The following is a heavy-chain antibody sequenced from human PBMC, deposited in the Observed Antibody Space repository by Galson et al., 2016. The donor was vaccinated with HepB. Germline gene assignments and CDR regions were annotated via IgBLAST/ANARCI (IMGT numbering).Heavy chain of an antibody. CDR2: TNVCNGIT. V-gene: IGHV1-3*01. CDR1: GYTYTSYR. Sequence: SVKVSCKASGYTYTSYRILWVRQAPGQSLEWMGWTNVCNGITKYSEKVQGRVTITSDTSASTVHMELSSLISGDTAVYYCARDGEPLYDYGMDVWGQGTTVIVSS. D-gene: IGHD1-14*01. CDR3: ARDGEPLYDYGMDV. J-gene: IGHJ6*02.